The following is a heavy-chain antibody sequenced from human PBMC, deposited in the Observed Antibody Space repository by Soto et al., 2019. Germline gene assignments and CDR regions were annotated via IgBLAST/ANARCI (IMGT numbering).Heavy chain of an antibody. J-gene: IGHJ4*02. CDR2: INPILSMS. Sequence: QVQLVQSGAEVKRPGSSVKVSCKASGDTFTFYSINWVRQAPGLGLEWMGRINPILSMSNYAQRFQGRVTMTADKSTSTDYMELSSLRSEDTAIYYCASSYGSGYRAFDYWGQGVLVTVSS. D-gene: IGHD3-10*01. CDR1: GDTFTFYS. CDR3: ASSYGSGYRAFDY. V-gene: IGHV1-69*02.